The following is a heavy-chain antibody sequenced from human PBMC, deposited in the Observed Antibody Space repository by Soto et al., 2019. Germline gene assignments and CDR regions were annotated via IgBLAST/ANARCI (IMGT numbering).Heavy chain of an antibody. Sequence: SETLSLTCTVSNGSISNFYWNWIRQSAGKGLEWIGRIHGSGSATYNPSLRSRVTMSVDTSKNQFSLKVNSVTGADTAVYYCARSSHKESWFDPWGQGTLVTAPQ. CDR2: IHGSGSA. V-gene: IGHV4-4*07. J-gene: IGHJ5*02. D-gene: IGHD6-13*01. CDR3: ARSSHKESWFDP. CDR1: NGSISNFY.